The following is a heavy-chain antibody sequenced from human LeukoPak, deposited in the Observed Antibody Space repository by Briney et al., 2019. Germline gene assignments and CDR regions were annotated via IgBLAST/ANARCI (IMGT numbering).Heavy chain of an antibody. V-gene: IGHV1-69*05. D-gene: IGHD3-22*01. CDR2: IIPIFGTA. CDR3: ARDPYYDSSGYYYGGNWFDP. J-gene: IGHJ5*02. Sequence: SVKVSCKASGGTFSSYAISWVRQAPGQGLEWIGGIIPIFGTANYAQKFQGRVTITTDESTSTAYMELSSLRSEDTAVYYCARDPYYDSSGYYYGGNWFDPWGQGTLVTVSS. CDR1: GGTFSSYA.